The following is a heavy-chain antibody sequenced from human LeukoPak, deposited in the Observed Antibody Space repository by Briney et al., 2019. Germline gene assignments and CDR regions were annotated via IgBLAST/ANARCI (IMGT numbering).Heavy chain of an antibody. CDR1: GGSISSYY. Sequence: SETLSLTCTVSGGSISSYYWSWIRQPPGKGLEWIGYIYYSGSTNYNPSLKSRVTISVDTSKNQFSLKLSSVTAADTAVYYCARDHGGAFDIWGQGTMVTVSS. CDR3: ARDHGGAFDI. V-gene: IGHV4-59*01. J-gene: IGHJ3*02. D-gene: IGHD3-10*01. CDR2: IYYSGST.